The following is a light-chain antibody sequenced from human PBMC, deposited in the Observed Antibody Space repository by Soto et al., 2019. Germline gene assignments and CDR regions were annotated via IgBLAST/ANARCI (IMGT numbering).Light chain of an antibody. CDR1: SSDVGTYNY. J-gene: IGLJ3*02. CDR2: EVN. CDR3: SSYAGGNNWV. Sequence: QSALTQPASVSGSPGQSITISCTGTSSDVGTYNYVSWYQQNPGKAPKLMLYEVNKRPSGVPDRFSGSKSGNTASLTVSGLQAEDEANYYCSSYAGGNNWVFGGGTKLTVL. V-gene: IGLV2-8*01.